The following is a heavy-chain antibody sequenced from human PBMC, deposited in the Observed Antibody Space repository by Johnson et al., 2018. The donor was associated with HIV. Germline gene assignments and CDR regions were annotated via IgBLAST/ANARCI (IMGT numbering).Heavy chain of an antibody. V-gene: IGHV3-33*06. CDR1: GFTFNSYG. CDR2: IWYDGSNK. D-gene: IGHD1-26*01. CDR3: AKDGGSYGNGFDI. J-gene: IGHJ3*02. Sequence: QVQLVESGGGVVQPGGSLRLSCGASGFTFNSYGMHWVRQAPGKGLEWVAVIWYDGSNKYYADSVKGRFTISGDNSKNTLSLQMNGLRAEDTAVYYCAKDGGSYGNGFDIWGQGTMVIVSS.